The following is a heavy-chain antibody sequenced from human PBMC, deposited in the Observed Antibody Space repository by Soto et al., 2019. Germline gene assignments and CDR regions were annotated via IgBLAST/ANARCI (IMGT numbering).Heavy chain of an antibody. V-gene: IGHV1-69*01. D-gene: IGHD1-7*01. J-gene: IGHJ5*02. CDR1: GGTFSSYA. CDR3: ARGGSWNYGGDGWFDP. Sequence: QVQLVQSGAEVKKPGSSVKVSCKASGGTFSSYAISWVRQAPGQGLEWMGGIIPIFGTANYAQKFQGRVTITADESTSTAFMELSSLRSEDTAVYYCARGGSWNYGGDGWFDPWGQGTLVTVSS. CDR2: IIPIFGTA.